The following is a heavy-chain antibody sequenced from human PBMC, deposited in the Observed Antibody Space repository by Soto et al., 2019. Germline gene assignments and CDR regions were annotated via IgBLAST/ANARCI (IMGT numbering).Heavy chain of an antibody. D-gene: IGHD6-13*01. Sequence: GESLKISCNGSGYIFTTYWINWVRQMPGRGLEWMGRIDPSDSYTNYSPSFQGHVSISADKSTSTAYLQWSSLQASDTARYYCARLGWGIAAGGPNYFYYYGMDVWGQGTTVT. V-gene: IGHV5-10-1*01. CDR2: IDPSDSYT. CDR1: GYIFTTYW. J-gene: IGHJ6*02. CDR3: ARLGWGIAAGGPNYFYYYGMDV.